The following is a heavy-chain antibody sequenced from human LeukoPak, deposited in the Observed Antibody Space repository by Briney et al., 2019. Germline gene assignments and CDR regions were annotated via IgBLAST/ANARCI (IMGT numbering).Heavy chain of an antibody. J-gene: IGHJ4*02. CDR3: ARVPRGDFWSGYYQYYFDY. V-gene: IGHV1-8*01. Sequence: KVSCKXXGYTFTXYDINWVRQATGQGGEGRGWMNPNSGNTGYAQKFQRRVTMTSNTSISTAYMELSSLTSEHTAVYYCARVPRGDFWSGYYQYYFDYWGQGTLVTVSS. CDR1: GYTFTXYD. D-gene: IGHD3-3*01. CDR2: MNPNSGNT.